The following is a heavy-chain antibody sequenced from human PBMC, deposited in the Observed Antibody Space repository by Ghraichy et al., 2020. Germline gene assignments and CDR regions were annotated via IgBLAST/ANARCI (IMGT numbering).Heavy chain of an antibody. D-gene: IGHD3-16*01. CDR1: GFTFSNYP. CDR2: ISGNGGNT. CDR3: AKGWAAYYFDC. Sequence: GSLRLSCSASGFTFSNYPMNWVRQAPGKGLEWVSTISGNGGNTYYADSVKGRFTISRDNSKNTLYLQMNSLRAEDTALYYCAKGWAAYYFDCWGQGTLVTVSS. V-gene: IGHV3-23*01. J-gene: IGHJ4*02.